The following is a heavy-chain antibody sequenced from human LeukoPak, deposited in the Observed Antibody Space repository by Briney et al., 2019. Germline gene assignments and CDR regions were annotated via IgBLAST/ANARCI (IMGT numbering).Heavy chain of an antibody. V-gene: IGHV4-4*07. CDR1: GGSISSYY. Sequence: SETLSLTCTVSGGSISSYYWSWIRQPAGKGLEWIGRIYTSGSTNYNPSLKSRVTMSVDTSKNQFSLKLSSVTAADTAVYYCARDNVEVTAIPFDYWGQGTLVTVSS. J-gene: IGHJ4*02. CDR2: IYTSGST. D-gene: IGHD2-21*02. CDR3: ARDNVEVTAIPFDY.